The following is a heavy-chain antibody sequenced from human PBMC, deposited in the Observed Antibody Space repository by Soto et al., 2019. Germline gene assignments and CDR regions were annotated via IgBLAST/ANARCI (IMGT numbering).Heavy chain of an antibody. CDR3: TTLPLTYYDILPDYYTLDY. CDR1: GFTLSNAC. Sequence: GRSLRLSCAASGFTLSNACMSWVRQAPGKGMEWVGRIKSKADAGTTDFAAPVKGRFTISREDSKNTLNLQMNSLKTEDTAVYYCTTLPLTYYDILPDYYTLDYWGQGTLVTVSS. V-gene: IGHV3-15*01. CDR2: IKSKADAGTT. D-gene: IGHD3-9*01. J-gene: IGHJ4*02.